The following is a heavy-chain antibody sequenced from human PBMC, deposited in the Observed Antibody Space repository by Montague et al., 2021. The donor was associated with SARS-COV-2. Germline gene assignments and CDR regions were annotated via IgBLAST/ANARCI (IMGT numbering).Heavy chain of an antibody. Sequence: SLRLSCAASGFTFKSYSIHWVRQAPGKGLEWVAVISYDGTNKYYADSVKGRFAISRDNSENMVYLQMSSLSPEDTAVYYCARVFSGTYLDYFDYWGQGTLVTVSS. CDR2: ISYDGTNK. CDR1: GFTFKSYS. V-gene: IGHV3-30*09. D-gene: IGHD1-26*01. J-gene: IGHJ4*02. CDR3: ARVFSGTYLDYFDY.